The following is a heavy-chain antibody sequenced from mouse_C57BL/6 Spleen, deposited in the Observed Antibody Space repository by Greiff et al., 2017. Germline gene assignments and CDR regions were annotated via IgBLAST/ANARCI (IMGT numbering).Heavy chain of an antibody. J-gene: IGHJ1*03. CDR3: AGGVYYGNYDWYFDD. V-gene: IGHV1-55*01. CDR1: GYTFTSYW. Sequence: QVQLQQPGAELVKPGASVKMSCKASGYTFTSYWITWVKQSPGQGLEWIGDIYPGSGSTNYNEKFKSKATLTVDTSSSTAYMQLSSLTSEDSAVYYWAGGVYYGNYDWYFDDWGKGTTVTVSS. CDR2: IYPGSGST. D-gene: IGHD2-1*01.